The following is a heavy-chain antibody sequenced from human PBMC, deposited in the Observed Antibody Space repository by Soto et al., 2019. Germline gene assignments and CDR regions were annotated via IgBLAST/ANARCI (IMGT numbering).Heavy chain of an antibody. CDR2: IYWDDSK. J-gene: IGHJ4*02. V-gene: IGHV2-5*02. CDR1: GFSLSTSGVG. D-gene: IGHD4-17*01. CDR3: AHKGYGDYPIVY. Sequence: QITLKESGPTLVKPTQTLTLTCTFSGFSLSTSGVGVGWIRQPPGKALEWLAVIYWDDSKHYSSSLESRLTITKDTSKNQVVLTMTNMDPVDTATYDCAHKGYGDYPIVYWGQGTLVTVSS.